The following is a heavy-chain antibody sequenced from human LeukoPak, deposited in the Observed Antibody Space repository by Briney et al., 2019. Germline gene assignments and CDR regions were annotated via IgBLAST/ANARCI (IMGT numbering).Heavy chain of an antibody. D-gene: IGHD2-2*01. CDR3: ARVGAIVVVPAATQEDY. V-gene: IGHV1-18*01. Sequence: ASVKVSCKASGYTFTSYGISWVRQAPGQGLEWMGCITAYNGNTNYAQKLQDRVTMTTDTSTSTAYMELRSLRSDDTAVYYCARVGAIVVVPAATQEDYWGQGTLVTVSS. CDR1: GYTFTSYG. J-gene: IGHJ4*02. CDR2: ITAYNGNT.